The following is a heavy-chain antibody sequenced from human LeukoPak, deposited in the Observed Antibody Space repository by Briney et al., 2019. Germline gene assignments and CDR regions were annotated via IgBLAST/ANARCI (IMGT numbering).Heavy chain of an antibody. CDR1: GGSISGYH. J-gene: IGHJ4*02. V-gene: IGHV4-59*08. D-gene: IGHD3-22*01. CDR2: IFYTGNA. CDR3: ARHSDTSIYFDY. Sequence: SETLSLTCTVSGGSISGYHWNWIRQSPGKGLEWIANIFYTGNADYNPSLKSRVTISLDTPKNQISLILTSVTAADTAVYYCARHSDTSIYFDYWGQGTLVTVSS.